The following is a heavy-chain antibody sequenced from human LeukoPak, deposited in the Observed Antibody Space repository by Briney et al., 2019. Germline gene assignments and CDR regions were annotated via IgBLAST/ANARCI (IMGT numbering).Heavy chain of an antibody. J-gene: IGHJ3*02. V-gene: IGHV4-59*03. CDR3: SRKGGILDALDI. D-gene: IGHD2-15*01. CDR1: GGSMNNYY. Sequence: SETLSLTCTVSGGSMNNYYWNWIRQPPGKGLEWVGFMYYSGSSLYNPSLKSRVTISVDTSKNQFSLKLTSLTAADTAVYYCSRKGGILDALDIWGQGTMVTVSS. CDR2: MYYSGSS.